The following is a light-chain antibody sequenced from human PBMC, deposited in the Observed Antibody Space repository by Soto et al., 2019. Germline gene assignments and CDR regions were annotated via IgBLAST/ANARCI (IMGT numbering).Light chain of an antibody. J-gene: IGKJ5*01. Sequence: IVMTQSPATLSVSQGEGVTLSCRASQSVRSHLAWYQQKPGQPPRLLIYGASTRATGIPARFSGSGFGTEFTLTISSLQSEDFAVYYCQQYKNWPLFGQGTRLEI. CDR3: QQYKNWPL. CDR2: GAS. CDR1: QSVRSH. V-gene: IGKV3-15*01.